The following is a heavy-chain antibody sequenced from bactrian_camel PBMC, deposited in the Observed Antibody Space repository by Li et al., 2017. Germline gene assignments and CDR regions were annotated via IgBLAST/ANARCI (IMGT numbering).Heavy chain of an antibody. J-gene: IGHJ4*01. D-gene: IGHD2*01. Sequence: HVQLVESGGGLVQPGGSLRLSCAASGFTFSTYGMSWVRQAPGKGLEWVSGIWCDGSRTDYADSVKGRFTISRDNAKNTLYLQMNNLKPEDTATYYCAADGRTYVVGSCELFPGRPRYWGQGTQVTVS. CDR2: IWCDGSRT. CDR1: GFTFSTYG. V-gene: IGHV3S6*01. CDR3: AADGRTYVVGSCELFPGRPRY.